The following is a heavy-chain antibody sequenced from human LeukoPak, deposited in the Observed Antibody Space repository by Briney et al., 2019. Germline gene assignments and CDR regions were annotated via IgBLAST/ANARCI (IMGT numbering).Heavy chain of an antibody. J-gene: IGHJ5*02. CDR2: VSYDGTNN. CDR3: ARDGKYCSSTSCYPNWFDP. CDR1: GFTFSNNA. Sequence: GTSLRLSCAASGFTFSNNAMHWVRQAPGRGLEWVAVVSYDGTNNKYADSVKGRFTISRDNSKSTLYLQMNSLRVEDTAVYYCARDGKYCSSTSCYPNWFDPWGQGTLVTVSS. V-gene: IGHV3-30*01. D-gene: IGHD2-2*01.